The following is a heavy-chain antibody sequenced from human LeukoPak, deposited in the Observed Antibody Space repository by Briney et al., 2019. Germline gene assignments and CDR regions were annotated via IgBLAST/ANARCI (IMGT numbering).Heavy chain of an antibody. J-gene: IGHJ4*02. CDR2: ISSSSRYI. CDR1: GFTFSSYS. V-gene: IGHV3-21*01. Sequence: GGALRLSRAASGFTFSSYSMNWVGQAPGKGREGGSDISSSSRYISYAHSVNGRFTISRHNAKNSLYLQINSLRAVDTAVYYCTRVGYYDSSGYSDYWGQGTLVPVSS. D-gene: IGHD3-22*01. CDR3: TRVGYYDSSGYSDY.